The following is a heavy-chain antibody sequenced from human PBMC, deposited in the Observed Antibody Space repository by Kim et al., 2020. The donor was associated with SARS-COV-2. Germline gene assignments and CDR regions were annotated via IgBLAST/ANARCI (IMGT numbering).Heavy chain of an antibody. CDR1: GFTFSSYA. CDR3: AKELVTAARARGGGLVY. J-gene: IGHJ4*02. CDR2: ISGSGGST. V-gene: IGHV3-23*01. Sequence: GGSLRLSCAASGFTFSSYAMSWVRQAPGKGLEWVSAISGSGGSTYYADSVKGRFTISRDNSKNTLYLQMNSLRAEDTAVYYCAKELVTAARARGGGLVYWGQGTLVTVSS. D-gene: IGHD6-6*01.